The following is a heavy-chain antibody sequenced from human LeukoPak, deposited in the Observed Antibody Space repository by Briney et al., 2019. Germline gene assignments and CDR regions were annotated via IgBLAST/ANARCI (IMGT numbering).Heavy chain of an antibody. V-gene: IGHV4-30-4*01. CDR3: ARDGTPHDILTGPTGSDAFDI. Sequence: SETLSLTCTVSGGSISSSSYYWSWIRQPPGKGLEWIGYIYYSGSTYYNPSLKSRVTISVDTSKNQFSLKLSSVTAADTAVYYCARDGTPHDILTGPTGSDAFDIWGQGTMVTVSS. D-gene: IGHD3-9*01. CDR1: GGSISSSSYY. J-gene: IGHJ3*02. CDR2: IYYSGST.